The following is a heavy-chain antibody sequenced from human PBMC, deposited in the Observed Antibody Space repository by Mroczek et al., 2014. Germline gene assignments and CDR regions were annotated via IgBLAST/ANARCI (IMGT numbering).Heavy chain of an antibody. Sequence: ESGGGLVKPGGVPETLLCSLWIHFSSYSMNWVRQAPGKGLEWVSSISSSSSYIYYADSVKGRFTISRDNAKNSLYLQMNSLRAEDTAVYYCARAPGGGFLEWLSSKIFDYWGQGTLVTVSS. CDR1: IHFSSYS. CDR2: ISSSSSYI. D-gene: IGHD3-3*01. V-gene: IGHV3-21*01. J-gene: IGHJ4*02. CDR3: ARAPGGGFLEWLSSKIFDY.